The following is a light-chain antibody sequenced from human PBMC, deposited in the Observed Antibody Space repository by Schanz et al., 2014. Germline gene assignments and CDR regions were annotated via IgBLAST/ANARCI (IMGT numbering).Light chain of an antibody. J-gene: IGLJ2*01. Sequence: QSALTQPASVSGSPGQSITISCTGTSSDVGGYDYVSWYHQHPGKAPKLMIYDVNNRPSGVSHRFSGSKSGTTASLTISDLQAEDEADYYCSSFTSSSSCLFGGGTKLTVL. V-gene: IGLV2-14*03. CDR3: SSFTSSSSCL. CDR1: SSDVGGYDY. CDR2: DVN.